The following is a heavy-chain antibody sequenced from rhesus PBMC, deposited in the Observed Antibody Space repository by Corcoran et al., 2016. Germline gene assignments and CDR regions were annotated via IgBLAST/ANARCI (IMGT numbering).Heavy chain of an antibody. CDR1: GYTFTDYY. D-gene: IGHD1-20*01. CDR2: INPYNGNT. Sequence: QVQLVQSGAEVKKPGSSVKVSCKASGYTFTDYYMHWVRQAPRQGLEWMGWINPYNGNTKDAQKVQGRVTMTRDTSTSTAYMERSSLRSEDTAVYYCARDQGSWNNGGLDSWGQGVVVTVSS. J-gene: IGHJ6*01. V-gene: IGHV1S2*01. CDR3: ARDQGSWNNGGLDS.